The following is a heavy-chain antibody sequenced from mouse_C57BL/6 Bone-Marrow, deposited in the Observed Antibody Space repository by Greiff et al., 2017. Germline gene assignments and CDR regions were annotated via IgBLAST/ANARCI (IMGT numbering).Heavy chain of an antibody. V-gene: IGHV5-12*01. CDR2: ISNGGGST. Sequence: EVQLQESGGGLVQPGGSLKLSCAASGFTFSDYYMSWVRQTPEKRLEWVAYISNGGGSTYYPDTVKGRFTISRDNAKNTLYLQISRLKSEDTAMYYCARPMFAYWGQGTLVTVSA. CDR1: GFTFSDYY. J-gene: IGHJ3*01. CDR3: ARPMFAY.